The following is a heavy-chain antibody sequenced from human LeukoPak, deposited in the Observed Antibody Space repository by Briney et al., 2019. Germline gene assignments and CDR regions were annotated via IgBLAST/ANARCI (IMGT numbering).Heavy chain of an antibody. D-gene: IGHD3-9*01. CDR1: EYIFTGYF. CDR2: INPNSGNA. Sequence: ASVKVSCKASEYIFTGYFFHWVRQAPGQGLEWMGWINPNSGNADYAQKFQGRVTMTRDTSISTAYMELSRLRSDDTAVYYCARDGGYDILTGYVTTDYWGQGTLVTVSS. CDR3: ARDGGYDILTGYVTTDY. V-gene: IGHV1-2*02. J-gene: IGHJ4*02.